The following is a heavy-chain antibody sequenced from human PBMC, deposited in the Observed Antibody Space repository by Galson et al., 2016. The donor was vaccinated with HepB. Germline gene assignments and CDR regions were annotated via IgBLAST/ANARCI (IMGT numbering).Heavy chain of an antibody. J-gene: IGHJ4*02. Sequence: SLRLSCAASGFAFSSYGMNWVRQAPGKGLEWVSSLSGTTNYVFYADSVKGLFTISRDNAKNSVYLQMNSLTAEDTAFYYCVRGVFDSWGQGTLVTVSS. CDR3: VRGVFDS. V-gene: IGHV3-21*01. CDR2: LSGTTNYV. CDR1: GFAFSSYG.